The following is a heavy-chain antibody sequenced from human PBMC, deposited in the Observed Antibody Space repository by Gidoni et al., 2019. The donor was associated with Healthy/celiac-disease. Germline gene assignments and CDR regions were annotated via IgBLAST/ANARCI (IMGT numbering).Heavy chain of an antibody. D-gene: IGHD1-1*01. CDR3: ARHELRIGSFDY. V-gene: IGHV4-39*01. Sequence: GSSSSSRYYWGWIRQPPGKGLEWIGSIYYSGSTYYNPSLKSRVTISVDTSKNQFSLKLSSVTAADTAVYYCARHELRIGSFDYWGQGTLVTVSS. J-gene: IGHJ4*02. CDR2: IYYSGST. CDR1: GSSSSSRYY.